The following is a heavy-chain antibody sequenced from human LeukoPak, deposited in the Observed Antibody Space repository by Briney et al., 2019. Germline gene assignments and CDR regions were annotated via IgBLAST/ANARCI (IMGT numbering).Heavy chain of an antibody. D-gene: IGHD2-2*01. CDR2: ISYDGSNK. CDR3: ASAGCGSTACSPGRDY. CDR1: GFTFSSYA. Sequence: GGSLRLSCAASGFTFSSYAMHWVRQAPGKGLEWVAVISYDGSNKYYADSVKGRFTISRDNSKNTLYLQMNSLRGGDTAVYYCASAGCGSTACSPGRDYWGQGTLVTVSS. V-gene: IGHV3-30-3*01. J-gene: IGHJ4*02.